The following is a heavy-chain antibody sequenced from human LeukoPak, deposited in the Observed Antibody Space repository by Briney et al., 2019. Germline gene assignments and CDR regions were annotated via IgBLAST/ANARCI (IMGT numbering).Heavy chain of an antibody. V-gene: IGHV3-9*03. CDR2: ITWNSGSV. Sequence: GGSLRLSCAASGFTFHDYAMHWVRQVPGKGLEWVSGITWNSGSVLYADSVRGRFTVSRDNAKNSLYLQMNSLRPEDMAFYYCAKGLGVASLIVDALDMWGQGTMVTV. D-gene: IGHD3/OR15-3a*01. J-gene: IGHJ3*02. CDR1: GFTFHDYA. CDR3: AKGLGVASLIVDALDM.